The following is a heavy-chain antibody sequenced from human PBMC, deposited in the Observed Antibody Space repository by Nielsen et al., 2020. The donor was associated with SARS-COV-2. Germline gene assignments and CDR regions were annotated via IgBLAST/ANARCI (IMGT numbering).Heavy chain of an antibody. CDR2: ISYDGSNK. CDR1: GFTFSSYA. Sequence: SCKASGFTFSSYAMHWVRQAPGKGLEWVAVISYDGSNKYYADSVKGRFTISRDNSKNTLYLQMNSLRAEDTAVYYCARDVLYYYGSGSYSYYFDYWGQGTLVTVSS. CDR3: ARDVLYYYGSGSYSYYFDY. J-gene: IGHJ4*02. D-gene: IGHD3-10*01. V-gene: IGHV3-30*04.